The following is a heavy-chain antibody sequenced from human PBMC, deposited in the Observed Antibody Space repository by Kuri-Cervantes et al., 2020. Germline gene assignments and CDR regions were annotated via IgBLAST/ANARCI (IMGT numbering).Heavy chain of an antibody. CDR3: VRGAEGYFDY. V-gene: IGHV3-74*01. CDR1: GFTLSGRW. Sequence: GESLKISCAVSGFTLSGRWMHWVRQAPGKGLVWVSRINNDGSSTIYADSVRGRFTFSRDDAKDTLYLQMNSLRAEDTAVYYCVRGAEGYFDYWGQGSLVTVSS. J-gene: IGHJ4*02. CDR2: INNDGSST.